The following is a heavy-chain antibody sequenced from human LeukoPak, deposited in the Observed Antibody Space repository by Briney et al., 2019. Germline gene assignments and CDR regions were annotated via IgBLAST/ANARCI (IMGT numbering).Heavy chain of an antibody. J-gene: IGHJ6*03. D-gene: IGHD6-13*01. Sequence: GASVTVSFTASVGTFIIYAIRWVRQAPGQGVEWMGGIIPIFGRANYVQKFQGRVTITTDESTSTAYMELSSLRSEDTAVYYCAREWSSHGYSSSWLHKHYYYYMDVWGKGTTVTVSS. CDR1: VGTFIIYA. V-gene: IGHV1-69*05. CDR3: AREWSSHGYSSSWLHKHYYYYMDV. CDR2: IIPIFGRA.